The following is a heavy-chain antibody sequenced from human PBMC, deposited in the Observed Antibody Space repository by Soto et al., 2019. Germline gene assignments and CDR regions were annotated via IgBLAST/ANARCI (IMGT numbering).Heavy chain of an antibody. CDR1: GFSFSDYW. CDR2: IDTDGSTT. D-gene: IGHD1-26*01. J-gene: IGHJ4*02. Sequence: EVQLVESGGGLVQPGGSLRLACAASGFSFSDYWMHWVRQAPGKGLVWVSCIDTDGSTTTYADSVKGRFNISRDNVKNTLYLQMDSLRTEDTALYYFSRGGGFSGNYLGGQGTLVTVSS. CDR3: SRGGGFSGNYL. V-gene: IGHV3-74*01.